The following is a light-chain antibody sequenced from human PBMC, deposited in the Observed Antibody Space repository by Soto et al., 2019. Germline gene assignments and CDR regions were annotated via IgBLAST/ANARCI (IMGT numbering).Light chain of an antibody. CDR2: DVS. CDR1: SSDVGGYNY. CDR3: SSYTRSSTLVV. V-gene: IGLV2-14*01. J-gene: IGLJ2*01. Sequence: QSVVTQPASVSGSPGQSITISCTGTSSDVGGYNYVSWYQQHPGKAPKLMIYDVSNRPSGVSNRFSGSKSGNTASLTISGLQAEDEADYYCSSYTRSSTLVVFGGGTKVTGL.